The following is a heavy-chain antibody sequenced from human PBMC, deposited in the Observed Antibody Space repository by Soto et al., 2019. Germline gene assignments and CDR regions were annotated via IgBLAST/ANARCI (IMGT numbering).Heavy chain of an antibody. Sequence: SETLSLTCACCGGSFSGYYWSWVRQPPGKGLECIGEINRSGSINYNPSRKSRVATSGDTSKNQFSLKLSCVTAAGTAVYYCARPGPWVYRERLPGVPDFHLWGQGTMVT. CDR2: INRSGSI. CDR1: GGSFSGYY. J-gene: IGHJ3*01. D-gene: IGHD1-20*01. V-gene: IGHV4-34*01. CDR3: ARPGPWVYRERLPGVPDFHL.